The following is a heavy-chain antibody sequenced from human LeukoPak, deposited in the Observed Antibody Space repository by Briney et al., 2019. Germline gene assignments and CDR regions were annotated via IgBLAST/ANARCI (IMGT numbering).Heavy chain of an antibody. V-gene: IGHV3-23*01. CDR1: GVSFSSCV. Sequence: RSGGSLRLSCAASGVSFSSCVMSWVRQAPGKGLEWVSGISDSGGSTYYADSVKGRFAIARDNSKNTLYLQMNSLRAEDTAVYYCARNWGYHDYWGQGTLVTVSS. J-gene: IGHJ4*02. D-gene: IGHD7-27*01. CDR3: ARNWGYHDY. CDR2: ISDSGGST.